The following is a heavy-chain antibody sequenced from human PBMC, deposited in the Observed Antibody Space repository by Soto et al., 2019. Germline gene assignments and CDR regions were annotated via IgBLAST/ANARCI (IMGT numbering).Heavy chain of an antibody. CDR3: ALLMGYCSSTSCHYGMDV. V-gene: IGHV4-59*12. CDR1: GGSISSYY. D-gene: IGHD2-2*01. Sequence: PSETLSLTCTVSGGSISSYYWSWIRQPPGKGLEWIGYIYYSGSTNYSPSFQGHVTISADKSISTAYLQWSSLKASDTAMYYCALLMGYCSSTSCHYGMDVWGQGTTVTVSS. J-gene: IGHJ6*02. CDR2: IYYSGST.